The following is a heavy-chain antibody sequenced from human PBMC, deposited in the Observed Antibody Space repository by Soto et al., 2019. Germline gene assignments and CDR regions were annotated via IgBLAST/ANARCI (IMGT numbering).Heavy chain of an antibody. J-gene: IGHJ6*03. CDR2: IRSKANSYAT. CDR1: GFTFSGSA. CDR3: TRNYDFWSGVGVHYMDV. Sequence: GGSLRLSCAASGFTFSGSAMHWVRQASGKGLEWVGRIRSKANSYATAYAASVKGRFTISSDDSKNTTYLQMNSLKTEDTAVYYCTRNYDFWSGVGVHYMDVWGKGTTVTVSS. D-gene: IGHD3-3*01. V-gene: IGHV3-73*01.